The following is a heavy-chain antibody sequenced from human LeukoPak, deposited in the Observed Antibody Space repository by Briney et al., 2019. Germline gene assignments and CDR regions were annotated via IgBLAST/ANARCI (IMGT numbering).Heavy chain of an antibody. Sequence: PGGSLRLSCAASGFTFSSYAMSWVRQAPGKGLEWVSAISGSGGSTYYADSVKGRFTISRDNSKNTLYLQMSSLRAEDTAVYYCAKHRECSGGSCYSDLDYWGQGTLVTVSS. V-gene: IGHV3-23*01. CDR3: AKHRECSGGSCYSDLDY. J-gene: IGHJ4*02. D-gene: IGHD2-15*01. CDR2: ISGSGGST. CDR1: GFTFSSYA.